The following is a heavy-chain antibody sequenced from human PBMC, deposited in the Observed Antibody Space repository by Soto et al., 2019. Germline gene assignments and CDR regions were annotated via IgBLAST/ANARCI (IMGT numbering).Heavy chain of an antibody. D-gene: IGHD6-13*01. CDR2: TYYRSKWFN. Sequence: SQPLSLTCAISGDSVSINSAAWNCIRQSPSRGLEWLGRTYYRSKWFNDYAVSVKRRITINPDTSMNQFSLQLNSGTPEDAAVCYCARGPYSSSWWGHFDYWGQGTLVTVSS. J-gene: IGHJ4*02. V-gene: IGHV6-1*01. CDR1: GDSVSINSAA. CDR3: ARGPYSSSWWGHFDY.